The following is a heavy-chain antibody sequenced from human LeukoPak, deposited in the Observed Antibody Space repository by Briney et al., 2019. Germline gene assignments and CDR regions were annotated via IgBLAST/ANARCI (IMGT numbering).Heavy chain of an antibody. J-gene: IGHJ6*03. CDR1: GFTFSSYA. Sequence: GGSLRLSCAASGFTFSSYAMSWVRQAPGKGLEWVSAISGSGGSTYYADSVKGRFTISRDNSKNTLYLQMNSLRAEDTAVYYCAKVTGGSYYYYVDVWGKGTTVTVSS. V-gene: IGHV3-23*01. CDR2: ISGSGGST. D-gene: IGHD1-26*01. CDR3: AKVTGGSYYYYVDV.